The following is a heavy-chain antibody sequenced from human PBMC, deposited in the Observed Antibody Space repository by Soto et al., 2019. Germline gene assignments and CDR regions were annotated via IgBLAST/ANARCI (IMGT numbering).Heavy chain of an antibody. Sequence: QVQLVQSGAEVKKPGASVKVSCKASGYTFTSYAMHWVRQAPGQRLEWMGWINAGNGNTKYSQKSQGRVTITRDTSASTAYMELSSLRSEDTAVYYCARGGNYFQYFDYWGQGTLVTVSS. V-gene: IGHV1-3*01. CDR2: INAGNGNT. CDR3: ARGGNYFQYFDY. J-gene: IGHJ4*02. D-gene: IGHD1-26*01. CDR1: GYTFTSYA.